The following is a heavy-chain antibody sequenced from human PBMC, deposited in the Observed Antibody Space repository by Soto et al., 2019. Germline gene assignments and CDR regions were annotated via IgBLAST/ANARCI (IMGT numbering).Heavy chain of an antibody. CDR2: IYHSGST. CDR3: ARGGGVTTTGDDY. V-gene: IGHV4-30-2*01. J-gene: IGHJ4*02. D-gene: IGHD4-4*01. CDR1: GGSINTATHS. Sequence: QLQLQESGSGLVKPSQTLSLTCAVSGGSINTATHSWSWIRQPPGKGLEWIGYIYHSGSTYYNPCVQRRVTISRDKSNNQFSRRRGSVTAADTAVYYCARGGGVTTTGDDYWGQGILVTVSS.